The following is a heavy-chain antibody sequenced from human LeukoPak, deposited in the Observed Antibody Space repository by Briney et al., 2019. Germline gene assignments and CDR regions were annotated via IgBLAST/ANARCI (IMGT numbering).Heavy chain of an antibody. D-gene: IGHD4-17*01. V-gene: IGHV3-7*01. Sequence: GGSLRLSCAASGFTFSGYWMSWVRHAPGKGLGWVANIKQDGSEKYYVDSVKGRFTISRDNAKNSLYLQMNSLRAEDTAVYYCAREVTTTHAYFDYWGQGTLVTVSS. CDR2: IKQDGSEK. J-gene: IGHJ4*02. CDR1: GFTFSGYW. CDR3: AREVTTTHAYFDY.